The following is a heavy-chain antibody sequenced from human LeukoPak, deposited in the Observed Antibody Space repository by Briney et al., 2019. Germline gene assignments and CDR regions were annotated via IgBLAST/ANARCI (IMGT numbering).Heavy chain of an antibody. CDR2: ISSSSSAI. CDR3: ARFETVAAKPIEH. CDR1: GFTFSSYS. J-gene: IGHJ1*01. D-gene: IGHD6-19*01. V-gene: IGHV3-48*04. Sequence: GGSLRLSCAASGFTFSSYSMNCVRQAPGKGLEWVSYISSSSSAIYYADSVKGRFTISRDNARNSLFLQMNSLRAEDTAVYYCARFETVAAKPIEHWGPGTLVTVSS.